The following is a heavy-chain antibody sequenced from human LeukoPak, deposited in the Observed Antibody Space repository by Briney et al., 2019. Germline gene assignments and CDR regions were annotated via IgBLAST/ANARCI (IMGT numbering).Heavy chain of an antibody. CDR3: ARVPRNPLRYFDWLFLDY. V-gene: IGHV1-69*05. J-gene: IGHJ4*02. CDR2: IIPIFGTA. D-gene: IGHD3-9*01. CDR1: GGTFSSYA. Sequence: SVKVSCKASGGTFSSYAISWVRQAPGQGLEWMGGIIPIFGTANYAQKFQGRVTITTDESTSTAYLELSSLRSEDTAVYYCARVPRNPLRYFDWLFLDYWGQGTLVTVSS.